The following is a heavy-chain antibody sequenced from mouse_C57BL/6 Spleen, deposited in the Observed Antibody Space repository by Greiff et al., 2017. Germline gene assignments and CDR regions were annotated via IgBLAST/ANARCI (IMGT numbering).Heavy chain of an antibody. V-gene: IGHV1-59*01. Sequence: QVQLQQPGAELVRPGTSVKLSCKASGYTFTSYWMHWVKQRPGQGLEWIGVIDPSDSYTNYTQKFKGKATLTVDTSSSTAYMQLSSLTSEDSAVYYCARRGITTVVASMDYWGQGTSVTVSS. D-gene: IGHD1-1*01. J-gene: IGHJ4*01. CDR2: IDPSDSYT. CDR3: ARRGITTVVASMDY. CDR1: GYTFTSYW.